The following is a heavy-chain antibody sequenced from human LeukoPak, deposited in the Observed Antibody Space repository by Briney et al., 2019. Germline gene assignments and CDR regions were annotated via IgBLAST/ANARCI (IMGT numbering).Heavy chain of an antibody. Sequence: GGSLRLSCAASGFTFGDYGMHWVRQAPGKGLEWVSHISSTGYTTFYADSVKGRFTISRDNAKNSLHLQMNSLGVEDTAVYYCARADAYWSGYHFDHWGQGTLVTVSS. CDR2: ISSTGYTT. D-gene: IGHD3-3*01. CDR3: ARADAYWSGYHFDH. J-gene: IGHJ4*02. V-gene: IGHV3-48*03. CDR1: GFTFGDYG.